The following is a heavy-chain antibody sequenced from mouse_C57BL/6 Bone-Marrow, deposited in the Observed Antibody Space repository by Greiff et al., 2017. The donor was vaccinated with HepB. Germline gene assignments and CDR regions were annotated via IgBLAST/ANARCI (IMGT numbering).Heavy chain of an antibody. D-gene: IGHD1-1*01. CDR3: AIDYYGAYAMDY. Sequence: VKLVESGPELVKPGDSVKISCKASGYAFSSSWMNWVKQRPGKGLEWIGRIYPGDGDTNYNGKFKGKATLTADKSSSTAYMKLSSLTSEDSAVYFCAIDYYGAYAMDYWGQGTSVTVSS. J-gene: IGHJ4*01. CDR2: IYPGDGDT. CDR1: GYAFSSSW. V-gene: IGHV1-82*01.